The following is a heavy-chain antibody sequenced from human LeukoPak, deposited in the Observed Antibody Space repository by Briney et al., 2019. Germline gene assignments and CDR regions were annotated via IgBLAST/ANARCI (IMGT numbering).Heavy chain of an antibody. CDR1: GFTFSSHW. J-gene: IGHJ4*02. V-gene: IGHV3-74*01. CDR2: TNTDGSTT. D-gene: IGHD6-13*01. Sequence: GGSLRLSCEVSGFTFSSHWMHWVRQAPGKGPVWVSRTNTDGSTTNYADSVKGRFTISRDNAKNTVYQQMNSLRVEDTAVYYCARDPSGSSSWVRFDYWGQGTLVTVSS. CDR3: ARDPSGSSSWVRFDY.